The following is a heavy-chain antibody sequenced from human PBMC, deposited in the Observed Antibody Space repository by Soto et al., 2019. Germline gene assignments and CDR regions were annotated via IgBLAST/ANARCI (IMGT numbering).Heavy chain of an antibody. CDR3: ARVNGGNSGANDY. CDR1: GFTFSSYA. V-gene: IGHV3-30-3*01. J-gene: IGHJ4*02. CDR2: IGYDGGIE. D-gene: IGHD2-21*02. Sequence: QVQLVESGGGVVQPGRSLRLSCAASGFTFSSYAMHWVRQAPGKGLEWVAVIGYDGGIEDYADSVKGRFTISRDTSKNTLYLQMNSLRTADTAVYYCARVNGGNSGANDYWGQGTLVTFSS.